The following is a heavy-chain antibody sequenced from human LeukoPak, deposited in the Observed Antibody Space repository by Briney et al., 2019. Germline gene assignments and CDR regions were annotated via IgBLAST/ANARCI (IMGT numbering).Heavy chain of an antibody. Sequence: ASVKVSCKASGYTFTDYYMHWVRQAPGQGLEWMGWTNPNSGVTMYAQNFQGRVTMTRDTSISTAYMDLSRLRSDDTAVYYCARGSYDRPQFDPWGQGTLVTVSS. V-gene: IGHV1-2*02. D-gene: IGHD5-12*01. CDR2: TNPNSGVT. CDR3: ARGSYDRPQFDP. CDR1: GYTFTDYY. J-gene: IGHJ5*02.